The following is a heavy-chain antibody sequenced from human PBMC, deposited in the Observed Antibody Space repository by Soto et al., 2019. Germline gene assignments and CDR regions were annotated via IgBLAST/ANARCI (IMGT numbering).Heavy chain of an antibody. CDR3: ATSGDGDQGRDY. CDR2: ISYDGSNK. V-gene: IGHV3-30*03. CDR1: GFTFSSYG. D-gene: IGHD2-21*02. Sequence: QVQLVESGGGVVQPGRSLRLSCAASGFTFSSYGMHWVRQAPGKGLEWVAVISYDGSNKYYADSVKGRFTISRDNSKNTLYLQMNSLRAEDTAVYYCATSGDGDQGRDYWGQGTLVTVSS. J-gene: IGHJ4*02.